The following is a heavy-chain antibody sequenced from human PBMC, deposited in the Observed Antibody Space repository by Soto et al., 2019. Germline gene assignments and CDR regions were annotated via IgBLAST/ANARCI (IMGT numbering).Heavy chain of an antibody. CDR2: ISTTSSTI. CDR3: ARNFGY. Sequence: GGALRLSCAASGFTFISYGMNWVRQAPGKGLEWVSYISTTSSTIYYADSVKGRFTISRDNAKNSLYLQMNSLTVADTAVYYCARNFGYWGQGTLVTVSS. V-gene: IGHV3-48*01. CDR1: GFTFISYG. J-gene: IGHJ4*02.